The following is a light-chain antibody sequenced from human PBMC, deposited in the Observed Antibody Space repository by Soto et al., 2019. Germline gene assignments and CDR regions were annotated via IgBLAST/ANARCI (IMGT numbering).Light chain of an antibody. Sequence: QSVLTQPPSASGTPGQRVTISCSGSSSNIGSNFIYWYQQLPGTAPKLLIDRNNQRPSGVPDRFSGSKSGTSDSLAISGLRSEDEGDYHCAAWDDSLSGVVFGGGTKLTVL. CDR2: RNN. CDR3: AAWDDSLSGVV. V-gene: IGLV1-47*01. J-gene: IGLJ2*01. CDR1: SSNIGSNF.